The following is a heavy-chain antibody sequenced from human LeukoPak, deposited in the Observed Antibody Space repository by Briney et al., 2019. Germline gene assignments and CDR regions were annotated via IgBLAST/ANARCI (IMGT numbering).Heavy chain of an antibody. V-gene: IGHV4-34*01. CDR2: IYHSGST. CDR3: ARELDDSSGYPNAFDI. J-gene: IGHJ3*02. CDR1: GGSFSGYY. Sequence: TSETLSLTCAVYGGSFSGYYWSWVRQPPGKGLEWIGEIYHSGSTNYNPSLKSRVTISVDKSKNQFSLKLGSVTAADTAVYYCARELDDSSGYPNAFDIWGQGTMVTVSS. D-gene: IGHD3-22*01.